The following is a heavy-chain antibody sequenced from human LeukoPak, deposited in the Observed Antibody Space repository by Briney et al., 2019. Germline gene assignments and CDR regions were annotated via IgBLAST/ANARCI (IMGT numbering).Heavy chain of an antibody. V-gene: IGHV3-23*01. J-gene: IGHJ6*03. D-gene: IGHD3-16*01. CDR1: GFTFSSYA. CDR2: ISGSGGTT. Sequence: GGSLRLSCAASGFTFSSYAMSWVRQAPGKGLEWVSFISGSGGTTYYADSVKGRSTISRDNSYNTVSLQMNSLRDEDTGVYYCAKGLRTGVGPYMGYHYYMDVWGKGATVTVSS. CDR3: AKGLRTGVGPYMGYHYYMDV.